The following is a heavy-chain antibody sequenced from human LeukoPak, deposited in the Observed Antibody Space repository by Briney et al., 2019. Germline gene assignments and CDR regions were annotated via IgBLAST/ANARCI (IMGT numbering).Heavy chain of an antibody. CDR3: ARDLSGRYAFDI. V-gene: IGHV3-48*02. Sequence: GGSLRLSCAASGFTFSSYSMIWVRQAPGKGLEWVSYISSTSSTIYYADSVKGRFTISRDNAKNALYLQMNSLRDEDTAVYYCARDLSGRYAFDIWGQGTMVTVSS. J-gene: IGHJ3*02. D-gene: IGHD3-10*01. CDR2: ISSTSSTI. CDR1: GFTFSSYS.